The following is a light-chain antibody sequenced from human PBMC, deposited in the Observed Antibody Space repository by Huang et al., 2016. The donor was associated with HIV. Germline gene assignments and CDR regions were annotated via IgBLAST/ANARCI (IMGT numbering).Light chain of an antibody. CDR2: WAS. V-gene: IGKV4-1*01. CDR3: QQYYSLPQT. Sequence: DIIMSQSPESLTVSLGERATLNCRSSQSVYASSTSKDYMAWFQQKPGQPPKLLLFWASSREVGVPDRFSGSGSGTHFTLTIANLQPEDAAIYYCQQYYSLPQTFDQGTRV. CDR1: QSVYASSTSKDY. J-gene: IGKJ1*01.